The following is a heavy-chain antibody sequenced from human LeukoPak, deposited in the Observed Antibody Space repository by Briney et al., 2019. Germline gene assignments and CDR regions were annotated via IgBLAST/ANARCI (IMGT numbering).Heavy chain of an antibody. Sequence: ASVKVSCKASGYTFTSYYMHWVRQAPGQRLEWMGIINPSSGSTNYAQKFQGRVTMTRDTSTSTVYMEMSSLRSEDTAMYYCASLSGFYYEGDYWGQGTLVTVSS. V-gene: IGHV1-46*01. CDR2: INPSSGST. J-gene: IGHJ4*02. D-gene: IGHD3-22*01. CDR1: GYTFTSYY. CDR3: ASLSGFYYEGDY.